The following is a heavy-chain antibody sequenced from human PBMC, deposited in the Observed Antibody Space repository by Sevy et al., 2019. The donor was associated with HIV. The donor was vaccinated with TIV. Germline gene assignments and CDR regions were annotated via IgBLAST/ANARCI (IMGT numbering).Heavy chain of an antibody. Sequence: GGSLRLSCAASRFTFNNFAIHWVRQPPGKGLEWVAVISYDGNNKFYADSVKGRFTISRDISKNTLYLQMNSLRGEDTAVYYCARGRVTSHYFDYWGQGTLVTVSS. J-gene: IGHJ4*02. CDR2: ISYDGNNK. V-gene: IGHV3-30*04. D-gene: IGHD2-21*02. CDR3: ARGRVTSHYFDY. CDR1: RFTFNNFA.